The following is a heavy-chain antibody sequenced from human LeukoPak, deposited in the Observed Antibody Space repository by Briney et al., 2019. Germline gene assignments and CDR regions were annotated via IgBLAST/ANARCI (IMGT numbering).Heavy chain of an antibody. V-gene: IGHV3-23*01. Sequence: GGSLRLSCAASGFTFSSYAMSWVRQAPGKGLEWVSTISGSGDSTYYADSVKGRFTISRDNSKNTLYLQMTNLRAADTAVYYCAKDLSRAVAADWFDPWDQGSLVTVSS. CDR2: ISGSGDST. J-gene: IGHJ5*02. CDR3: AKDLSRAVAADWFDP. D-gene: IGHD6-19*01. CDR1: GFTFSSYA.